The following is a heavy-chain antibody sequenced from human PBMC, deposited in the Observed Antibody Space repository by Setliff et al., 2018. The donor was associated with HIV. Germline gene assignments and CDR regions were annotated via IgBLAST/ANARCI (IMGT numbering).Heavy chain of an antibody. J-gene: IGHJ5*02. Sequence: SETLSLTCAVSSESIVSYYWNWIRQPPGRGLEWIGYIHTSGRTKYNPSLKSRLTILVDTSKKQFSLRLTSVTAADTAVYYCLRAADDAVDWLNPWGQGTLVTVSS. V-gene: IGHV4-4*08. CDR1: SESIVSYY. CDR3: LRAADDAVDWLNP. D-gene: IGHD1-1*01. CDR2: IHTSGRT.